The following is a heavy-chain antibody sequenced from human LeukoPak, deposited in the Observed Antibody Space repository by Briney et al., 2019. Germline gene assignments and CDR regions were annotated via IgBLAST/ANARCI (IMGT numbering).Heavy chain of an antibody. V-gene: IGHV3-33*01. D-gene: IGHD1-26*01. CDR1: GFTFSSYG. Sequence: PGGSLRLSCAASGFTFSSYGMHWVHQAPGKGLEWVAVIWYDGRNKYYADSVKGRFTISRDNSKNTLYLQMNSLRAEDTAVYYCARGETPRAFDIWGQGTMVTVSS. CDR2: IWYDGRNK. CDR3: ARGETPRAFDI. J-gene: IGHJ3*02.